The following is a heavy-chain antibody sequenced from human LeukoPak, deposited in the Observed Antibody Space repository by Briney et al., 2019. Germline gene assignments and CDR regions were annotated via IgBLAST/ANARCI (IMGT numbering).Heavy chain of an antibody. Sequence: PGGSMRLSCAASGFTFSTNGMHWVRQAPGKGLEWVAFIRSDGSNTQYADSVKGRFTISRDNSKNTLYLQMNSLRAEDTATYYCAKVVRYYYDSSGSALDYWGQGTLVTVSS. CDR1: GFTFSTNG. V-gene: IGHV3-30*02. CDR3: AKVVRYYYDSSGSALDY. CDR2: IRSDGSNT. J-gene: IGHJ4*02. D-gene: IGHD3-22*01.